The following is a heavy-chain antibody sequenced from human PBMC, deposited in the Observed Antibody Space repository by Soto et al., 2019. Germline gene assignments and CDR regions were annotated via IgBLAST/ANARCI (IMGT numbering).Heavy chain of an antibody. CDR3: TSNPSGSSSDY. CDR2: IRSKANIYAT. D-gene: IGHD6-6*01. Sequence: GGSLRLSCAASGFTFSGSAMHWVRQASGKGLEWVGRIRSKANIYATAYAASVKGSFTISRDDSKNTAYLQMNSLKTEDTAVYYCTSNPSGSSSDYWGQGTLVTVSS. V-gene: IGHV3-73*01. J-gene: IGHJ4*02. CDR1: GFTFSGSA.